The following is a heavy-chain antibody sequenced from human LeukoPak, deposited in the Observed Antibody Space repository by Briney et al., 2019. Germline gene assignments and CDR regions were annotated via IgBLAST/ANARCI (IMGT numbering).Heavy chain of an antibody. V-gene: IGHV1-69*13. CDR2: IIPIFGTA. J-gene: IGHJ4*02. CDR3: ARGGAMAGDYDY. CDR1: GYTFTGYY. D-gene: IGHD6-19*01. Sequence: SVKVSCKASGYTFTGYYMHWVRQAPGQGLEWMGGIIPIFGTANYAQKFQGRVTITADESTSTAYMELSSLRSEDTAVYYCARGGAMAGDYDYWGQGTLVTVSS.